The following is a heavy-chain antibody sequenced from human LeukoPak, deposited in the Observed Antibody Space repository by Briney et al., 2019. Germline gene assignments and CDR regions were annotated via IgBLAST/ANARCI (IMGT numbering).Heavy chain of an antibody. CDR2: ISSSSDYI. CDR1: GFTFSSYS. V-gene: IGHV3-21*01. Sequence: GRSLRLSCAASGFTFSSYSMNWVRQAPGKGLEWVSSISSSSDYIYYADSVKGRFTISRDNAKNSLYLQMNSLRAEDTAVYYCARGSGSGSYYPRFDYWGQGTLVTVSS. CDR3: ARGSGSGSYYPRFDY. J-gene: IGHJ4*02. D-gene: IGHD3-10*01.